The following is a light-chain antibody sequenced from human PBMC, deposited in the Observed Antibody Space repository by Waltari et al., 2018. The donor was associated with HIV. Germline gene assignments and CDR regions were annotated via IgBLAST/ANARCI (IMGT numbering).Light chain of an antibody. CDR1: RSNIGNDN. J-gene: IGLJ1*01. Sequence: QSVLTQPPSASGPPGQRVTISCSGSRSNIGNDNVSCYQQLPETAPKLLIYKNYQRPSGVPDRFAGSKSGTSASLAISGLRSEDEADYYCVGWDASLSAYVFGTGTKVTIL. CDR3: VGWDASLSAYV. CDR2: KNY. V-gene: IGLV1-47*01.